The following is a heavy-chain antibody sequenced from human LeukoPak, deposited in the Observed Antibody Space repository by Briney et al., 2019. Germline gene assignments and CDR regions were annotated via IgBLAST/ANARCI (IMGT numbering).Heavy chain of an antibody. CDR3: ARETVTLFDY. V-gene: IGHV3-30-3*01. D-gene: IGHD4-17*01. CDR2: ISYDGSNK. Sequence: GGSLRLSYAASGFTFSSYAMHWVRQAPGKGLEWVAVISYDGSNKYYADSVKGRFTISRDNSKNTLNLQMNSLRAEDTAVYYCARETVTLFDYWGQGTLVTVSS. CDR1: GFTFSSYA. J-gene: IGHJ4*02.